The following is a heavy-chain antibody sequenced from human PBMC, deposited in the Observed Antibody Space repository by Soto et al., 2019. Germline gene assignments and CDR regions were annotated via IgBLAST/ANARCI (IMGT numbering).Heavy chain of an antibody. Sequence: GGTLRLSCTASGFTFGDYAMSWFRQAPGKGLEWVGFIRSKAYGGTTEYAASVKGRFTISRDDSKSIAYLQMNSLKTEDTAVYYCTRDRSGSSWPLFDYWGQGTLVTVSS. CDR1: GFTFGDYA. CDR2: IRSKAYGGTT. V-gene: IGHV3-49*03. D-gene: IGHD6-13*01. CDR3: TRDRSGSSWPLFDY. J-gene: IGHJ4*02.